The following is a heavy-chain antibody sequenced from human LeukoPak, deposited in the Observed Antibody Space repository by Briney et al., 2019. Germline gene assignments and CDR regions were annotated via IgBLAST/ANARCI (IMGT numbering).Heavy chain of an antibody. V-gene: IGHV4-4*07. CDR1: GGSITSYY. CDR2: IHTSGST. CDR3: AREFSGTSIAARVFDS. Sequence: SETLSLTCTVSGGSITSYYWTYIRQPAGKGLEWIGRIHTSGSTNYNPSLKSRVTMSVDTSKNQFTLNLSSVTAADTAMYYCAREFSGTSIAARVFDSWGQGTLVTVSS. J-gene: IGHJ4*02. D-gene: IGHD6-6*01.